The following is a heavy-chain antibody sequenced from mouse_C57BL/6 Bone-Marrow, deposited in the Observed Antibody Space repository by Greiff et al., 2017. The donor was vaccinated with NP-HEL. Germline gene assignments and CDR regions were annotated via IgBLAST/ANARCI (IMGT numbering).Heavy chain of an antibody. V-gene: IGHV1-15*01. CDR3: TRRANYYGQRVYFDY. CDR1: GYTFTDYE. Sequence: LVESGAELVRPGASVTLSCKASGYTFTDYEMHWVKQTPVHGLEWIGAIDPETGGTAYNQKFKGKAILTADKSSSTAYMELRSLTSEDSAVYYCTRRANYYGQRVYFDYWGQGTTLTVSS. D-gene: IGHD1-1*01. CDR2: IDPETGGT. J-gene: IGHJ2*01.